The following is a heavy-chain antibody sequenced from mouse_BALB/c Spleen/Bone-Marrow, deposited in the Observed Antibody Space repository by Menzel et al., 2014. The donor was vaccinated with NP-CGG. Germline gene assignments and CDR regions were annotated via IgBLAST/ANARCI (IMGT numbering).Heavy chain of an antibody. Sequence: EVQLQQSGPELVKPGASVKISCKASGYSFTGYYMHWVKQSHVKSLEWIGRINPNNGATSYNQNFKDKASLTVDKSSSTAYMELHSLTSEDSAVYYCARYYYGSSNFDYWGQGTIFTVS. V-gene: IGHV1-31*01. D-gene: IGHD1-1*01. CDR2: INPNNGAT. J-gene: IGHJ2*01. CDR1: GYSFTGYY. CDR3: ARYYYGSSNFDY.